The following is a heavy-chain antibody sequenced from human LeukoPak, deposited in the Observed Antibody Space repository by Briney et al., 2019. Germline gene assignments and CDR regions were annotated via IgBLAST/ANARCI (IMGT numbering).Heavy chain of an antibody. D-gene: IGHD3-3*01. V-gene: IGHV1-46*01. Sequence: ASVKASCKASGYTFTSYYVHWVRQAPGQGLEWMGIINPLGGSTTYAHKFQDRVTMTRDTSTSTVYMELSSLRSEDTAVYYCARVHDFWSGLFDYWGQGTLVTVSS. CDR3: ARVHDFWSGLFDY. J-gene: IGHJ4*02. CDR2: INPLGGST. CDR1: GYTFTSYY.